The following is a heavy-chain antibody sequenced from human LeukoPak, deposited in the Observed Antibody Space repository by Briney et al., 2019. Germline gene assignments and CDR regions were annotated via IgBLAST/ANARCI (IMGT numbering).Heavy chain of an antibody. Sequence: SETLSLTCAVYGGSFSGYYWSWIRQPPGKGLEWIGEINHSGNTNYNPSLKSRVTISVDTSKNQFSLKLSSVTAADTAVYYCARGRYVLLWFGELPGWFDPWGQGTLVTVSS. J-gene: IGHJ5*02. CDR3: ARGRYVLLWFGELPGWFDP. V-gene: IGHV4-34*01. D-gene: IGHD3-10*01. CDR2: INHSGNT. CDR1: GGSFSGYY.